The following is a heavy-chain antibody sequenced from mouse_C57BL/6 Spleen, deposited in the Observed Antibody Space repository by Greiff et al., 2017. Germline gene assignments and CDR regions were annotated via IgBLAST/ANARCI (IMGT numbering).Heavy chain of an antibody. V-gene: IGHV1-72*01. J-gene: IGHJ1*03. CDR2: IDPNSGGT. CDR1: GYTFTSYW. D-gene: IGHD2-4*01. CDR3: ESPDDCEYFDF. Sequence: QVQLQQPGAELVKPGASVKLSCKASGYTFTSYWMHWVKQRTGRGPEWIGRIDPNSGGTKYNEKFKSKATLTLDKPHSTAYMQLSSLTSEDSAVYYCESPDDCEYFDFWGTGTTVTVSS.